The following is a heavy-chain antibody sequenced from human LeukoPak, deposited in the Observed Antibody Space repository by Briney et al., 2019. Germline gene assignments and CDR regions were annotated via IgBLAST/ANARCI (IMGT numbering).Heavy chain of an antibody. Sequence: PGGSLRLSCAASGFNFGNNWMRWVRQAPGKGLVWVSRISNDGRRTSYADSVRGRFAISRDNAKKMLYLQMTSLRAEDTAVYYCASTYDYDSSGFYPFDYWGQGTLVTVSS. V-gene: IGHV3-74*01. J-gene: IGHJ4*02. D-gene: IGHD3-22*01. CDR2: ISNDGRRT. CDR3: ASTYDYDSSGFYPFDY. CDR1: GFNFGNNW.